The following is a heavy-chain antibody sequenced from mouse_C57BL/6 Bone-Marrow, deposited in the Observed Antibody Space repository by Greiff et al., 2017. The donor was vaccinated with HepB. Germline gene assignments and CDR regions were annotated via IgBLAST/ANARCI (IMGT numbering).Heavy chain of an antibody. J-gene: IGHJ1*03. V-gene: IGHV5-4*01. Sequence: EVQLVESGGGLVKPGGSLKLSCTASGFTFSSYAMSWVRQTPEKRLEWVATISDGGSYTYYPDNVKGRFTISRDNAKNNLYLQMSHLKSEDTAMYDCARERITTVVGEDWYFDVWGTGTTVTVSS. CDR3: ARERITTVVGEDWYFDV. CDR2: ISDGGSYT. D-gene: IGHD1-1*01. CDR1: GFTFSSYA.